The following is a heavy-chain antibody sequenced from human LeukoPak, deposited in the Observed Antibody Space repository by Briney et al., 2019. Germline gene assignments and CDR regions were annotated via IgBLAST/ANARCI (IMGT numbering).Heavy chain of an antibody. CDR1: GGSISSYY. J-gene: IGHJ4*02. Sequence: SETLSLTCTVSGGSISSYYWSWIRQPPGKGLEWIGHIYDSGSTTYNPSLKSRVTMSVDTSKNQFSLNLSSVTAADTAVYYCARGRIGGPKAPFDYWGQGTLVTVSS. V-gene: IGHV4-59*01. CDR2: IYDSGST. CDR3: ARGRIGGPKAPFDY. D-gene: IGHD3-16*01.